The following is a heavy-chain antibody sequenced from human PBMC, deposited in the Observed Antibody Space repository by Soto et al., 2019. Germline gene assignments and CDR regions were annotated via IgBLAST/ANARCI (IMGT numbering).Heavy chain of an antibody. J-gene: IGHJ5*01. Sequence: QVELVQSGAEVKTPGSSVKVSCKASEETFNKFAITWVRQAPGQGLEWMGGIILLFGKTEYAQQFRGRLTITADKSTRTSYMELDNLRSEDTAIYYCTRAPFDVYARSDPWGPGTHVTVPS. CDR2: IILLFGKT. V-gene: IGHV1-69*06. D-gene: IGHD3-16*01. CDR1: EETFNKFA. CDR3: TRAPFDVYARSDP.